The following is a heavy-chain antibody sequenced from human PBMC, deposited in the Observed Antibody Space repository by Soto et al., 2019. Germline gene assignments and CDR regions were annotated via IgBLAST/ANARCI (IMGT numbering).Heavy chain of an antibody. CDR3: AHPRGYGVFDAVDI. D-gene: IGHD4-17*01. V-gene: IGHV3-23*01. CDR1: GFIFSTYA. Sequence: GGSLRLSCAASGFIFSTYAMNWVRQAPGKGLEWVSAISNTGDSTYYTESVRGRFTISRDNSINTLYLQMSSLRTEDTAVYYCAHPRGYGVFDAVDIWGRGTVVTVSS. J-gene: IGHJ3*02. CDR2: ISNTGDST.